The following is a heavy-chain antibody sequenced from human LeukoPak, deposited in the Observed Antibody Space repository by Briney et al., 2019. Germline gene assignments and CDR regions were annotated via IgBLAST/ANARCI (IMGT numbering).Heavy chain of an antibody. J-gene: IGHJ4*02. D-gene: IGHD3-22*01. CDR1: GGSISSYY. Sequence: SETLSLTCTVSGGSISSYYWSWIRQPPGKGLEWIGYIYYSGSTNYNPSLKSRVTISVDTSKNQFSLKLSSATAADTAVYYCARLEDYYDSSGYSHWGQGTLVTVSS. CDR3: ARLEDYYDSSGYSH. CDR2: IYYSGST. V-gene: IGHV4-59*01.